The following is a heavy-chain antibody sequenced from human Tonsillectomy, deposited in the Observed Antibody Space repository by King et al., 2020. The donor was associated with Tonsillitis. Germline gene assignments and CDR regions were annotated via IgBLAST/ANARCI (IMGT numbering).Heavy chain of an antibody. Sequence: DVQLVESGGGLVPPGRSLRLSCTASGFPFGEYAVTWVRQAPGKGLEWVGLIKSEAYGETTEYAASVKDRFILSRDDSESIAYLQMNSRKIEDTAVYYCTRGRWGESRGDYWGQGTLVTVSS. J-gene: IGHJ4*02. D-gene: IGHD3-16*01. CDR3: TRGRWGESRGDY. CDR1: GFPFGEYA. CDR2: IKSEAYGETT. V-gene: IGHV3-49*04.